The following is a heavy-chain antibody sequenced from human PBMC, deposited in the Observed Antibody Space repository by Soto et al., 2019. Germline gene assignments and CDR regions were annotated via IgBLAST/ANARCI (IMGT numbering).Heavy chain of an antibody. CDR3: ARDLDFWSGFDY. CDR1: GYTFTSYA. D-gene: IGHD3-3*01. Sequence: ASVKVSCKASGYTFTSYAIHWVRQAPGQRLEWMGWINAGNGNTKYSQKFQGRVTITRDTSASTAYMELSSLRSEDTAVYYCARDLDFWSGFDYWGQGTLVTVSS. V-gene: IGHV1-3*01. CDR2: INAGNGNT. J-gene: IGHJ4*02.